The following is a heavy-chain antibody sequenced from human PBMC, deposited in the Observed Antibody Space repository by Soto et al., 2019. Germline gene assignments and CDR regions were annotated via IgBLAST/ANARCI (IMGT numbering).Heavy chain of an antibody. V-gene: IGHV3-74*01. CDR3: VREPWGFSGTWYDY. D-gene: IGHD6-13*01. Sequence: GGSLILSCAASQFSFSSYWMHWVRQVPGKGPAWVSRINHDGSKTEYADSVKGRFTISRDNTNNTLYLQMNSLRVEDTAMYYCVREPWGFSGTWYDYWGQGTLVTVSS. CDR1: QFSFSSYW. J-gene: IGHJ4*02. CDR2: INHDGSKT.